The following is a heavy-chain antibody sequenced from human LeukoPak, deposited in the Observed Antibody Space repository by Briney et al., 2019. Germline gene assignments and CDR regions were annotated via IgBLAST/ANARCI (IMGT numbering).Heavy chain of an antibody. D-gene: IGHD6-13*01. CDR2: ISGSGRST. CDR1: GFTFSNYA. J-gene: IGHJ5*02. Sequence: GGSLRLSCAASGFTFSNYAMSWVPQAPGKGLEWVSAISGSGRSTYYADSVKGRFTISRDNSKNTLYLQMNSLRAEDTALYYCAKDGFSSSWYNWFDPWGQGTLVTVSS. CDR3: AKDGFSSSWYNWFDP. V-gene: IGHV3-23*01.